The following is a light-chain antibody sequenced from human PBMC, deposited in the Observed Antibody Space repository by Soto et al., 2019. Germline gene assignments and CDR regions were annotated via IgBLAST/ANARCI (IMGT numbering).Light chain of an antibody. CDR2: DVS. CDR3: SSYTSSSIVV. Sequence: QSVLTQPASVSGSPGQSITISCTGTSRAVGGYNYVSWYQQHPGKAPKLMIYDVSNRPSGVSNRFSVSKSGITASLSNSGLQAEDEADYYCSSYTSSSIVVFGGETNLTVL. V-gene: IGLV2-14*01. J-gene: IGLJ2*01. CDR1: SRAVGGYNY.